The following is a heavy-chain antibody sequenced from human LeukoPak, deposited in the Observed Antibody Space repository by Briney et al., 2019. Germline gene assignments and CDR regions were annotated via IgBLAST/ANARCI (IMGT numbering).Heavy chain of an antibody. V-gene: IGHV7-4-1*02. CDR3: ARGMVGARTLGARYFDY. D-gene: IGHD1-26*01. Sequence: ASVKVSCKASGYTFNTYGMNWVRQAPGQGLEWMGWINTNPGNPTYAQDFTGRFVFSLDTSVSTAYLSISSLKAEDTVVYYCARGMVGARTLGARYFDYWGQGTLVTVSS. J-gene: IGHJ4*02. CDR2: INTNPGNP. CDR1: GYTFNTYG.